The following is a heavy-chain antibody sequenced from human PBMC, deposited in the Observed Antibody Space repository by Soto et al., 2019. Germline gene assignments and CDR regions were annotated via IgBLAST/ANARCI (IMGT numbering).Heavy chain of an antibody. CDR2: ISYDGSNK. J-gene: IGHJ5*02. D-gene: IGHD3-9*01. Sequence: PGGSLRLSCAASGFTFSSYGMHWVRQAPGKGLEWVAVISYDGSNKYYADSVKGRFTISRDNSKNTLYLQMNSLRAEDTAVYYCAAKGDYDILTGNKNWFDPWGQGT. CDR1: GFTFSSYG. V-gene: IGHV3-30*03. CDR3: AAKGDYDILTGNKNWFDP.